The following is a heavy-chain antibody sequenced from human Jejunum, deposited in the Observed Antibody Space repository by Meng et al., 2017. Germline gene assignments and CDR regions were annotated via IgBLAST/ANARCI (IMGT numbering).Heavy chain of an antibody. CDR3: ARGNEYSNYGADF. CDR1: GGSIRDYY. V-gene: IGHV4-34*01. Sequence: QVKLPQWGAGRFKPSETLSPHCAVYGGSIRDYYWTWIRQPPGKGLEWIGEINDSGSNNYNPSLKSRVTISVDTSKSQFYLRVSSVTAADTAVYYCARGNEYSNYGADFWGQGTLVTVSS. D-gene: IGHD4-11*01. J-gene: IGHJ4*02. CDR2: INDSGSN.